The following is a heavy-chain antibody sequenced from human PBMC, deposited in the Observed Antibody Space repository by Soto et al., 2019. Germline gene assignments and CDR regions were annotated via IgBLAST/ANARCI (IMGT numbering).Heavy chain of an antibody. D-gene: IGHD6-19*01. CDR3: ASPSEKGSGWYVRYYYGMDV. J-gene: IGHJ6*02. V-gene: IGHV3-74*01. Sequence: EVQLVESGGDVVQPGGSLRLSCVASGFTFSSYWMHWVRQAPGKGLVWVSRINSDGRSRSYADSVKGRFTISRDNAKNTLYLQMNSLRTEDTAVYYCASPSEKGSGWYVRYYYGMDVWGQGTTVTVSS. CDR2: INSDGRSR. CDR1: GFTFSSYW.